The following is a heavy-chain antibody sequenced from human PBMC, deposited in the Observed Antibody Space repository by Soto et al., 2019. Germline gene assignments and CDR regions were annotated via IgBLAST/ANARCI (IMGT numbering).Heavy chain of an antibody. J-gene: IGHJ4*02. CDR2: IIPILGIA. Sequence: SVKGSCKTSVDTISRDTSSWVRHATGQGLEWMGRIIPILGIANYAQKFEGRVTITADKSTSTAYMELSSLRSEDTAVYYCARSQSSSFSSCLVYWGQGTLVTVSS. V-gene: IGHV1-69*02. CDR1: VDTISRDT. D-gene: IGHD6-13*01. CDR3: ARSQSSSFSSCLVY.